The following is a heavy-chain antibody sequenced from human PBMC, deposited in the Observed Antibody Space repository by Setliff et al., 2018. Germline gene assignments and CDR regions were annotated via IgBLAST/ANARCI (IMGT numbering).Heavy chain of an antibody. CDR1: GGSISPYF. D-gene: IGHD5-18*01. CDR2: VYHNGNT. Sequence: SETLSLTCTVSGGSISPYFWSWIRQPPGKGLEWIGYVYHNGNTNFNPSLKTRLTMSVDTSKNQFALNLRSVTAADTAVYYCVRDRTAYSYGLDVWGQGTTVTVSS. J-gene: IGHJ6*02. V-gene: IGHV4-59*01. CDR3: VRDRTAYSYGLDV.